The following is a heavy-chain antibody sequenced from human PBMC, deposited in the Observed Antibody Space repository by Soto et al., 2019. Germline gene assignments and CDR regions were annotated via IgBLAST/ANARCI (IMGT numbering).Heavy chain of an antibody. CDR3: AKLGDAVSGYFDF. CDR1: GFPFWTYS. D-gene: IGHD3-3*01. Sequence: EVKLLESGGGLVQPGGSMRLSCEASGFPFWTYSMSWVRQAPRKGLEWVSGISGSGTATYYTDSVKGRFTVSRDNSKKTVYLQMNSLRAEDTALYYCAKLGDAVSGYFDFWGQGTQVAVSS. J-gene: IGHJ5*01. V-gene: IGHV3-23*01. CDR2: ISGSGTAT.